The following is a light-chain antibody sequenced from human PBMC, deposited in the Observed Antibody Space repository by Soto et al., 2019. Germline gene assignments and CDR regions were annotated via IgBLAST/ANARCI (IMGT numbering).Light chain of an antibody. CDR1: QSVVSSY. CDR3: QQSGSSPIS. CDR2: GAS. Sequence: SNSAGTVSLSTRERATLSCRASQSVVSSYLAWYQQKPGQAPRLLIYGASSRVAGIPDRFSGSGSGTDFTLTISRLEPEDFAVYYCQQSGSSPISFGQGTRLE. V-gene: IGKV3-20*01. J-gene: IGKJ5*01.